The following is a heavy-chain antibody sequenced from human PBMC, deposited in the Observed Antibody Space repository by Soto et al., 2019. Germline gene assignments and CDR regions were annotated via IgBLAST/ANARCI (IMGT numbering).Heavy chain of an antibody. CDR2: MYHSGST. J-gene: IGHJ5*02. CDR3: ARGRGYSYGLDP. Sequence: PSETLSLTCAVSGGSISSGGYSWSWIRQPPGKGLEWIGYMYHSGSTYYNPSLKSRVTISLDTSKNQFSLSLSSVTAADTAVYYCARGRGYSYGLDPWGQGTLVTVSS. V-gene: IGHV4-30-2*05. CDR1: GGSISSGGYS. D-gene: IGHD5-18*01.